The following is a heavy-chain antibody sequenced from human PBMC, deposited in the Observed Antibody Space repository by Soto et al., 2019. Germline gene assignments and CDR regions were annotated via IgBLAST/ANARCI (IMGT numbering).Heavy chain of an antibody. D-gene: IGHD3-22*01. J-gene: IGHJ6*02. CDR1: GFTFSSYA. V-gene: IGHV3-23*01. CDR2: ISGSGGST. Sequence: GSLRLSCAASGFTFSSYAMSWVRQAPGKGLEWVSAISGSGGSTYYADSVKGRFTISRDNSKNTLYLQMNSLRAEDTAVYYCANSYDSNYGMDVWGQGTTVTVSS. CDR3: ANSYDSNYGMDV.